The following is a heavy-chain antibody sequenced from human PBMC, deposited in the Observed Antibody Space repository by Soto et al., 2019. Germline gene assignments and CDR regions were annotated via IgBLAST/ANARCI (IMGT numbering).Heavy chain of an antibody. D-gene: IGHD6-13*01. CDR1: GGTFSSYT. Sequence: QVQLVQSGAEVKKPGSSVKVSCKASGGTFSSYTISWVRQAPGQGLEWMGRIIPILGIANYAQKFQGRVTITADKSTCTAYMELSSLRSEDTAVYYCAGGDMAAAEVGWFDPWGQGTLVTVSS. CDR2: IIPILGIA. V-gene: IGHV1-69*02. J-gene: IGHJ5*02. CDR3: AGGDMAAAEVGWFDP.